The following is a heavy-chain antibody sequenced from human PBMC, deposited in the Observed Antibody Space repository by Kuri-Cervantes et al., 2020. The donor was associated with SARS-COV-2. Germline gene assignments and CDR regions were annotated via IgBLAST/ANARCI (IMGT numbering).Heavy chain of an antibody. CDR3: ARERGVSGGFGIPVAGTPFFYYILDV. D-gene: IGHD6-19*01. CDR2: IYYSGST. CDR1: GGSISSYY. J-gene: IGHJ6*02. Sequence: SETLSLTCTVSGGSISSYYWSWIRQPPGKGLEWIGYIYYSGSTNYNPSLKSRVTISVDTSKNQFSLKLSSVTAADTAVYYCARERGVSGGFGIPVAGTPFFYYILDVWGQGTSVTVSS. V-gene: IGHV4-59*12.